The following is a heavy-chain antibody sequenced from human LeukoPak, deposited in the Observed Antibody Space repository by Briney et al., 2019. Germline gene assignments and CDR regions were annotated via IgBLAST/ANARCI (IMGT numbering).Heavy chain of an antibody. CDR3: VRVGTSFGI. V-gene: IGHV3-7*01. CDR2: IKTDGSQI. J-gene: IGHJ3*02. CDR1: GFTFSSYW. D-gene: IGHD7-27*01. Sequence: PGGSLRLSCAASGFTFSSYWMSWVRQAPGKGLEWVANIKTDGSQIYYVDSVKGRFTISRDNAKNSLYLQMNSLRVEDTAVYYCVRVGTSFGIWGQGTMVTVSS.